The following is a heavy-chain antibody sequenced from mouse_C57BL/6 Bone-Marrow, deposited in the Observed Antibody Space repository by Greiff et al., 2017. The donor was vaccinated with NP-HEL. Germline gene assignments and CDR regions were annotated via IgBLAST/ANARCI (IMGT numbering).Heavy chain of an antibody. Sequence: QVQLQQPGAELVKPGASVKMSCKASGYTFTSYWITWVKQRPGQGLEWIGDIYPGSGSTNYNEKFKSKATLTVDTSSSTAYMQLSSLTSEDSAVYYCASQGSNLWYFDVWGTGTTVTVSS. J-gene: IGHJ1*03. CDR3: ASQGSNLWYFDV. V-gene: IGHV1-55*01. CDR2: IYPGSGST. D-gene: IGHD1-1*01. CDR1: GYTFTSYW.